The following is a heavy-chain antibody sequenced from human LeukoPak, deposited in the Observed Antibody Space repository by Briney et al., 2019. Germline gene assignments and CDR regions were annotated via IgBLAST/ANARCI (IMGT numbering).Heavy chain of an antibody. V-gene: IGHV4-39*01. CDR1: GGSISSSSYY. CDR3: ARHLYYGSGNPFDI. CDR2: IYYSGCT. J-gene: IGHJ3*02. D-gene: IGHD3-10*01. Sequence: SETLSLTCTVSGGSISSSSYYWDWIRQPPGKGLEWFGSIYYSGCTYYNPSLKSRVTMSVDTSKNQFSLKLSSVTAADTAVYYCARHLYYGSGNPFDIWGQGTMVTVSS.